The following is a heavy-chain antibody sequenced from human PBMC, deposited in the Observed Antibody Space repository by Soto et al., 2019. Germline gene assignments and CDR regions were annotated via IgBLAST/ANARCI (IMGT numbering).Heavy chain of an antibody. CDR1: GYSFTSYW. J-gene: IGHJ4*02. CDR2: IYPGDSDT. D-gene: IGHD6-19*01. Sequence: GESLKISCKGSGYSFTSYWIGWVHQMPGKGLEWMGIIYPGDSDTRYSPSFQGQVTISADKSISTAYLQWSSLKASDTAMYYCATSGGSGWYYYYFDYWGQGTLVTVSS. CDR3: ATSGGSGWYYYYFDY. V-gene: IGHV5-51*07.